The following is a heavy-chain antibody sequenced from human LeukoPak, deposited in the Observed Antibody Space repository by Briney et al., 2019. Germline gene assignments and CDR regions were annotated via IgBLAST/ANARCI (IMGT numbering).Heavy chain of an antibody. V-gene: IGHV4-31*03. CDR3: ARVRGPPYSWFDP. J-gene: IGHJ5*02. CDR2: IYYSGST. CDR1: GGSISSGGYY. D-gene: IGHD2-21*01. Sequence: PSQTLSLTCTVSGGSISSGGYYWSWIRQHPGKGLEWIGYIYYSGSTYYNPSLKSRVTISVDTSKNQFSLKLSSVTAADTAVYYCARVRGPPYSWFDPWGQGTLDTVSS.